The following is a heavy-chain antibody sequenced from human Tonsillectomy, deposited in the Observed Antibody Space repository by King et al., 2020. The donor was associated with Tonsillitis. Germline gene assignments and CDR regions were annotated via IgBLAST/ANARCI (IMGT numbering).Heavy chain of an antibody. CDR1: GFTFSGYA. D-gene: IGHD2-15*01. CDR2: ISGSGGKK. Sequence: VQSGGSLRLSCAASGFTFSGYAMIWVRQAPGKGLEWVSAISGSGGKKYYADSVKGRFTISRDNSKNTLYLQMNSLRAEDTAIYYCAKGNVDCSGGSCTRSVYYYAMDVWGEGGTLTVSS. J-gene: IGHJ6*04. CDR3: AKGNVDCSGGSCTRSVYYYAMDV. V-gene: IGHV3-23*01.